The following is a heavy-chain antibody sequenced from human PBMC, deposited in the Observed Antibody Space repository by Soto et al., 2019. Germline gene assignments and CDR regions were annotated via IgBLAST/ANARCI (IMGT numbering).Heavy chain of an antibody. J-gene: IGHJ4*02. V-gene: IGHV1-69*02. CDR2: IIPILGIA. D-gene: IGHD5-12*01. Sequence: QVQLVQSGAEVKKPGSSVKVSCKASGGTFSSYTISWVRQAPGQGLEWMGRIIPILGIANYAQKFQGRVTITADKYTSTAYMELSSLRSEDTAGYYCARGLGKQVATGRDHWGQGTLVTVSS. CDR3: ARGLGKQVATGRDH. CDR1: GGTFSSYT.